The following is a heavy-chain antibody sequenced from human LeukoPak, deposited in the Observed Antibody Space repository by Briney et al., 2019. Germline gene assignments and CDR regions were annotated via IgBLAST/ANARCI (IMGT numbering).Heavy chain of an antibody. CDR3: ARGNVIMAATIEDY. V-gene: IGHV3-30-3*01. D-gene: IGHD5-12*01. J-gene: IGHJ4*02. CDR2: ISSEGSMK. CDR1: GFTFSRYV. Sequence: GGSLRLSCAASGFTFSRYVMHWVRQAPGKGLEWVSVISSEGSMKDYADSVKGRFTVSRDNPRNTLYLQMSSLRADDTGLYYCARGNVIMAATIEDYWGQGTLVTVSS.